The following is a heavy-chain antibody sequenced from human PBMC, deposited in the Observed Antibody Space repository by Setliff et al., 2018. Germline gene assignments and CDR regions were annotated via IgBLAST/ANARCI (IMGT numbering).Heavy chain of an antibody. CDR1: GYPFTNYY. Sequence: ASVKVSCKASGYPFTNYYMHWVRQAPGQGLEWMGVINPSGGITAYAQKFQGRVTMTRDTSTSTFYMEFGSLRSEDTAVYYCTRDFWPESSGFAFGQWGQGTLVTVSS. J-gene: IGHJ4*02. CDR3: TRDFWPESSGFAFGQ. D-gene: IGHD3-22*01. CDR2: INPSGGIT. V-gene: IGHV1-46*03.